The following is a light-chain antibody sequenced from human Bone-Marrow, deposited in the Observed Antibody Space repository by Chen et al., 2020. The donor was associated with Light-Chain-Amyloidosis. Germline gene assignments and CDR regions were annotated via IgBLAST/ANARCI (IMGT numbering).Light chain of an antibody. CDR1: ESVSDW. Sequence: DIQMTQSPSTLSASVGDRVIITCRASESVSDWLAWYQQKPGKAPKLLIYKTSSLETGVPSRFSGSGSEPEFTLTISSLQPDDFATYYCQQYNSYSRTFGQGTKVEVK. CDR3: QQYNSYSRT. J-gene: IGKJ1*01. V-gene: IGKV1-5*03. CDR2: KTS.